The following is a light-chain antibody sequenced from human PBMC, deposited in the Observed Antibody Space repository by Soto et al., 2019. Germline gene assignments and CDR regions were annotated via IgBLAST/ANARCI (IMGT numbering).Light chain of an antibody. V-gene: IGLV1-44*01. J-gene: IGLJ1*01. CDR1: SSNIGSNT. CDR3: ATWDDSLNGLYV. Sequence: QSVLTQPPSASGTPGLRVTISCSGSSSNIGSNTVNWYLQLPGTAPKLLIYRNNQRPSGVPDRFSGSKSGTSASLAINGLQSEDEADYFCATWDDSLNGLYVFGTGTKVTV. CDR2: RNN.